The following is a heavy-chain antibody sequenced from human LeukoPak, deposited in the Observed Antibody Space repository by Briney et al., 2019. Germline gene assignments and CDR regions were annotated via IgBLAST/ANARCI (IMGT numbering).Heavy chain of an antibody. CDR1: GGTFSSYA. CDR2: IIPIFGTA. J-gene: IGHJ6*02. D-gene: IGHD3-10*01. V-gene: IGHV1-69*13. CDR3: ARESSYYGSGSLGLRAPTDYGMDV. Sequence: SVKVSCKASGGTFSSYAISWVRQAPGQGLEWMGGIIPIFGTANYAQKFQGRVTITADESTSAAYMELSSLRSEDTAVYYCARESSYYGSGSLGLRAPTDYGMDVWGQGTTVTVSS.